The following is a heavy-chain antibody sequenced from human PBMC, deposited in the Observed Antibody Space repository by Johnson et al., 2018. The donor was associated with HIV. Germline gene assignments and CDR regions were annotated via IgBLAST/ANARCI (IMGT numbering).Heavy chain of an antibody. CDR2: ISYDGSNK. V-gene: IGHV3-30-3*01. D-gene: IGHD5-12*01. CDR1: GFTFSSYA. J-gene: IGHJ3*02. CDR3: AREGRGYDGKGAFDI. Sequence: QVQLVESGGGVVQPGRSLRLSCAASGFTFSSYAMHWVRQAPGKGLEWVAVISYDGSNKYYADSVKGRFTISRDNSKNTLYLQMNSLRAEDTAVYYCAREGRGYDGKGAFDIWGQGTMVTVSS.